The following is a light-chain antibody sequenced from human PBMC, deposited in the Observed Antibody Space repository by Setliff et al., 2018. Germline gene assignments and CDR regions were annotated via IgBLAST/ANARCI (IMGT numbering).Light chain of an antibody. J-gene: IGLJ1*01. CDR1: SSDVGGYNY. Sequence: QSALTQPASVSGSPGQSTTISCTGTSSDVGGYNYVSWYQQHPGKAPKLMIYEVSNRPSGVSNRFSGSKSGNTASLTISGLQAEDEADYYCSSYTSSSNLYVFGTGTKATVL. V-gene: IGLV2-14*01. CDR2: EVS. CDR3: SSYTSSSNLYV.